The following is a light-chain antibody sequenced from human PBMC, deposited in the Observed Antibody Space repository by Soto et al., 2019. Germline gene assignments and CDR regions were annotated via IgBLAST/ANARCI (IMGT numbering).Light chain of an antibody. CDR1: QSVSSSY. CDR3: HHYSNTLKP. CDR2: GAS. V-gene: IGKV3-20*01. Sequence: EIVLTQSPGTLSLSPGERATLSCRASQSVSSSYLAWYQQKPGQTPRLLIYGASSRATGIPDRFSGSGSGTDFTLTISRLEPEDFLVYYCHHYSNTLKPFGQRTKVDIK. J-gene: IGKJ1*01.